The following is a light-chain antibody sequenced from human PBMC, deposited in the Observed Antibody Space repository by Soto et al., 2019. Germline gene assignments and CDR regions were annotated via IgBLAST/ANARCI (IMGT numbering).Light chain of an antibody. CDR2: GAS. Sequence: EIVMTQSPATLSVSPGERATLSCRASQSVSANLAWYQQKPGQAPRLLIYGASTRATGIPDRFRGSGSGTDFTLTISSLQSEDFAVYYCQHYNNWPPWTFGQGTKVEIK. CDR1: QSVSAN. J-gene: IGKJ1*01. V-gene: IGKV3-15*01. CDR3: QHYNNWPPWT.